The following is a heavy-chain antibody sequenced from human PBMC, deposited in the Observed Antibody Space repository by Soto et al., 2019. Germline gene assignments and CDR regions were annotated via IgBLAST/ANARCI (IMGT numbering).Heavy chain of an antibody. V-gene: IGHV1-8*01. CDR2: MNPNSGNT. D-gene: IGHD1-1*01. CDR3: GRVVYPGSRRRGGYYDGMDV. J-gene: IGHJ6*02. CDR1: GYTFTSYD. Sequence: QVQLVQSGAEVKKPGASVKVSCKASGYTFTSYDINWVRQATGQGLEWMGWMNPNSGNTGYVQKFQGGVTMTRNAAMSQAYMELSSLRSEDTAVYYCGRVVYPGSRRRGGYYDGMDVWGQGTTVTASS.